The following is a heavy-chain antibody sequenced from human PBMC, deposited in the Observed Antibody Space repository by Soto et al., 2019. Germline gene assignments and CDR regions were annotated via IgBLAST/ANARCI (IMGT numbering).Heavy chain of an antibody. D-gene: IGHD6-13*01. V-gene: IGHV1-69*08. J-gene: IGHJ6*02. CDR2: IIPILDIA. CDR1: GGTFSTYT. CDR3: AREPSTGVGYYGMDV. Sequence: QVQLVQSGAEVKKPGSSVKVSCKASGGTFSTYTINWVRQAPGQGLEWMGRIIPILDIANYAQKFQGRVTITADKSTSTAYMELSSLRSEDTAVYYCAREPSTGVGYYGMDVWGQGTTVTVSS.